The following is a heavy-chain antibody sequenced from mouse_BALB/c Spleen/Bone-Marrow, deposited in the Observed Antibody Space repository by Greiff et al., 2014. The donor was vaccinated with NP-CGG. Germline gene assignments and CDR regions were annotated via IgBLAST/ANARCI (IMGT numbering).Heavy chain of an antibody. Sequence: EVKLMESGGGLVKPGGSLKLSCAASGFTFSSYAMSWVRQTPEKRLEWVATISSGGSYTYYPDSVKGRFTISRDNAKNTLYLQMSSLRSEVTAMYYCARKSYYDYDGRPWFAYWGQGTLVTVSA. CDR1: GFTFSSYA. D-gene: IGHD2-4*01. V-gene: IGHV5-9-3*01. CDR2: ISSGGSYT. J-gene: IGHJ3*01. CDR3: ARKSYYDYDGRPWFAY.